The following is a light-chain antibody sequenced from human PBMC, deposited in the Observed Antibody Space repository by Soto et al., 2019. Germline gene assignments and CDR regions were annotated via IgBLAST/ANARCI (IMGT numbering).Light chain of an antibody. Sequence: DIPMTQSPSTLSASVGDRVTITCRASQSITTWLAWYQQKPGKAPKLLIYKATNLQSGVPSMFSGSGSGTEFSLTSSSLQPEDFAIYYCQQYNDYQYTFGQGTKLEIK. V-gene: IGKV1-5*03. CDR3: QQYNDYQYT. CDR1: QSITTW. J-gene: IGKJ2*01. CDR2: KAT.